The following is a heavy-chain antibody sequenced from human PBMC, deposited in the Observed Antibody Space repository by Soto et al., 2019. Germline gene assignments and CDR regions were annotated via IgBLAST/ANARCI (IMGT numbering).Heavy chain of an antibody. D-gene: IGHD3-10*01. CDR3: AREGGTTMVRGVIPYYYYYYGMDV. V-gene: IGHV4-30-4*08. CDR1: GGSISSDYYH. Sequence: SETLSLTCTVSGGSISSDYYHWTWIRQSPERGLEWIGYIHHSGSILYNPSLKSRVTISVDTSKNQFSLHLSSVTAADTAVYYCAREGGTTMVRGVIPYYYYYYGMDVWGQGTTVTVSS. J-gene: IGHJ6*02. CDR2: IHHSGSI.